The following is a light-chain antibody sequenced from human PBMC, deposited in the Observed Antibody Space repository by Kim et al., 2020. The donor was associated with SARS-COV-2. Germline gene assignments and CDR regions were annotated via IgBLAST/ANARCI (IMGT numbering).Light chain of an antibody. CDR3: SSYTSSSTPYVV. Sequence: SITISCTGTSSDVGGYNYVSWYQQHPGKAPNLMIYDVSNRPSGVSNRFSGSKSGNTASLTISGLQAEDEADYYCSSYTSSSTPYVVFGGGTQLTVL. V-gene: IGLV2-14*03. CDR1: SSDVGGYNY. CDR2: DVS. J-gene: IGLJ2*01.